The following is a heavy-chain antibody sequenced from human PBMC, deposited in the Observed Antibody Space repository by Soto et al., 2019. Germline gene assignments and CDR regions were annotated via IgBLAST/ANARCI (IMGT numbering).Heavy chain of an antibody. Sequence: QVQLVQSGAEVKKPGASVKVSCKASGYTFASYAISWMRQAPGQGLEWMGWISAYNGNTNYAQKLQGRVTMTTDTPTSTAYMELRSLRSADTAVYYCPSDPPPPDYWGQGTLVTVSS. CDR3: PSDPPPPDY. CDR2: ISAYNGNT. J-gene: IGHJ4*02. CDR1: GYTFASYA. V-gene: IGHV1-18*01.